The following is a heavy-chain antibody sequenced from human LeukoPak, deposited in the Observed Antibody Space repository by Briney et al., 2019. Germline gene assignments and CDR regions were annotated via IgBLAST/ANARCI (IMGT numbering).Heavy chain of an antibody. V-gene: IGHV4-4*07. Sequence: SETLSLTCTVSGGSIRSYYWTWIRQPAGEGLEWIGRIYTSGSTNYNPSLKSRVTMSVDTSKNQFSLKLSSVTAADTAVYYCARAQPFSIAAAKVTYYYYMDVWGKGTTVTVSS. J-gene: IGHJ6*03. D-gene: IGHD6-13*01. CDR1: GGSIRSYY. CDR2: IYTSGST. CDR3: ARAQPFSIAAAKVTYYYYMDV.